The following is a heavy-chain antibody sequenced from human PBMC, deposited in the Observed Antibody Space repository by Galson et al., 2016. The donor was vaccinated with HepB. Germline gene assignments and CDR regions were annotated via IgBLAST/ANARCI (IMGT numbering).Heavy chain of an antibody. CDR3: ARDGITGWHADF. CDR1: GFSFNIHW. Sequence: SLRLSCAASGFSFNIHWMYWVRQAPGKGLEWVASIKEDGSDKYYADSVEGRFTTSRDNAKRSLYLQMNSLRAEDTAVYYCARDGITGWHADFWGQGTLVTVSS. D-gene: IGHD6-19*01. V-gene: IGHV3-7*03. CDR2: IKEDGSDK. J-gene: IGHJ4*02.